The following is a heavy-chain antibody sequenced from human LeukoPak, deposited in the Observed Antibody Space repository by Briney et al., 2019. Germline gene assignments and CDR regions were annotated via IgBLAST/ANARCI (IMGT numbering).Heavy chain of an antibody. D-gene: IGHD1-26*01. V-gene: IGHV1-46*01. J-gene: IGHJ4*02. CDR3: ARPALGARRGLSFDY. CDR1: GYTFTSYY. Sequence: ASVKVSCKASGYTFTSYYMHWVRQAPGQGLEWMGIANPSGGSTSYAQKFQGRVTMTRDTSTSTVYMELSSLRSEDTAVYYCARPALGARRGLSFDYWRQRTLVTVSS. CDR2: ANPSGGST.